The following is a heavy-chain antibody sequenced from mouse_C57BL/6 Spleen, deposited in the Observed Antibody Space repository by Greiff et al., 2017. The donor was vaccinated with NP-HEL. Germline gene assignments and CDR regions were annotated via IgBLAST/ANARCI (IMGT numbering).Heavy chain of an antibody. V-gene: IGHV2-4*01. Sequence: QVQLQQSGPGLVQPSQSLSITCTVSGFSLTSYGVHWVRQPPGKGLEWLGVIWSGGSTDYNAAFISRLSISKDNSKSQVFFKMNSLQADDTAIYYCAKNLDEGYYEYFDVWGTGTTVTVSS. J-gene: IGHJ1*03. D-gene: IGHD2-3*01. CDR2: IWSGGST. CDR1: GFSLTSYG. CDR3: AKNLDEGYYEYFDV.